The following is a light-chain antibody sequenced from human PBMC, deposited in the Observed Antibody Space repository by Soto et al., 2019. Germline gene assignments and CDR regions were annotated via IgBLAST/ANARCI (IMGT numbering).Light chain of an antibody. V-gene: IGKV2-29*01. CDR1: QSLLHITGETF. J-gene: IGKJ4*01. CDR3: QQFNNYPLT. Sequence: DVVMTQTPLSLAVAPGQPAYISCKSSQSLLHITGETFLFWYLQKPGQSPKLLIYDASSLESGVPSRFSGSGSGTDFTLTISSLQPEDFATYYCQQFNNYPLTFGGGTKVDI. CDR2: DAS.